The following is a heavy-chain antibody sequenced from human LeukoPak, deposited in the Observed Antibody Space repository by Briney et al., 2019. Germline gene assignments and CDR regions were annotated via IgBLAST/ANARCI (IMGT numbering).Heavy chain of an antibody. CDR3: ATPSRTEDGDYGVC. D-gene: IGHD4-17*01. CDR1: GGTFSSYA. CDR2: IIPIFGTA. V-gene: IGHV1-69*06. J-gene: IGHJ4*02. Sequence: ASVKVSCKASGGTFSSYAISWVRQAPGQGLEWMGGIIPIFGTANYAQKFQGRLTITADKSTNTSYMELTSLTAEDTAVYYCATPSRTEDGDYGVCWGQGTLVTVSS.